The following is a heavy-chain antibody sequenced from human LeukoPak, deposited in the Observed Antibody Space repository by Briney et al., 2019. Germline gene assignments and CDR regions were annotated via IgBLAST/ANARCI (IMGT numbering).Heavy chain of an antibody. Sequence: ASVKVSCKASGYTFTNYYMHWVRQAPGQGLEWMGVFNPSGGSTSYAQKFQGRVTMTRDTSTSTAYMELSSLRSEDTAVYYCARPAAGTHYYYMDVWGKGTTVTVSS. J-gene: IGHJ6*03. V-gene: IGHV1-46*01. D-gene: IGHD6-13*01. CDR3: ARPAAGTHYYYMDV. CDR1: GYTFTNYY. CDR2: FNPSGGST.